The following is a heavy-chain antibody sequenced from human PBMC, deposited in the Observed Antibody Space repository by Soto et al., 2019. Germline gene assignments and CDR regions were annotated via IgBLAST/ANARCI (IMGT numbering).Heavy chain of an antibody. V-gene: IGHV3-23*01. Sequence: GGSLRLSCAASGFTFSSYAMSWVRQAPGKGLEWVSAISGSGGSTYYADSVRGRFTISRDNSKNTLYLQMNSLRAEDTAVYYCAKRDSSGYRSPLNFDYWGQGTLVTVSS. CDR3: AKRDSSGYRSPLNFDY. D-gene: IGHD3-22*01. J-gene: IGHJ4*02. CDR2: ISGSGGST. CDR1: GFTFSSYA.